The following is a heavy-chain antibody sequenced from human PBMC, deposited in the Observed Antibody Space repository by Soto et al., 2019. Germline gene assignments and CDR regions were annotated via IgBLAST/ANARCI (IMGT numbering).Heavy chain of an antibody. CDR3: VRAGNVFDVHYYGMDL. Sequence: PGGSLRLSCEASGFTFNDYSMDWVRQAPEKGLEWVSSISSSGTYIYYADSVKGRFAISRDNANNVMYLQMDTLRAEDTAVYHCVRAGNVFDVHYYGMDLWGQGTTVTVSS. CDR1: GFTFNDYS. V-gene: IGHV3-21*01. CDR2: ISSSGTYI. J-gene: IGHJ6*02. D-gene: IGHD3-10*01.